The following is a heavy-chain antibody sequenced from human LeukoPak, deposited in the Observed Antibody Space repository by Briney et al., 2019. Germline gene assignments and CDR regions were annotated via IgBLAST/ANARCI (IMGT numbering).Heavy chain of an antibody. CDR2: IYYSGST. D-gene: IGHD3-10*01. J-gene: IGHJ4*02. V-gene: IGHV4-39*01. Sequence: KPSETLSLTCTVSDGSISSSSYYWGWIRQPPGKGLEWIGSIYYSGSTYYNPSLKSRVTISVDTSKNQFSLKLSSVTAADTAVYYCARPMVRGALDYWGQGTLVTVSS. CDR3: ARPMVRGALDY. CDR1: DGSISSSSYY.